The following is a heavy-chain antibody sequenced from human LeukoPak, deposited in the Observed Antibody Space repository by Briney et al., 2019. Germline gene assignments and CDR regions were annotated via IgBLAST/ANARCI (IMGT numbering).Heavy chain of an antibody. CDR3: ARQMTTVTTFDY. CDR2: VSSSSSAT. V-gene: IGHV3-48*04. D-gene: IGHD4-17*01. Sequence: GGSLRLSCAASGFTFDDYGMSWVRQAPGKGLEWVSYVSSSSSATYYADSVKGRFTISRDNAKNSLYLQMNGLRAEDTAVYYCARQMTTVTTFDYWGQGTLVTVSS. CDR1: GFTFDDYG. J-gene: IGHJ4*02.